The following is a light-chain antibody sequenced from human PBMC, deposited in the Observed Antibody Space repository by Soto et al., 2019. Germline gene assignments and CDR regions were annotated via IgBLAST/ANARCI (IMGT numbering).Light chain of an antibody. CDR2: QTS. V-gene: IGKV3-11*01. CDR3: QHYNDYSYT. Sequence: EIVLTQSPATLSSFPGDRVTLSCRASQYINTRLAWYQHRPGQAPRLLIYQTSLRAAGIPARFSASGSGTDFTLTISDVQPEDFALYYCQHYNDYSYTFGPGTNLEIK. J-gene: IGKJ2*01. CDR1: QYINTR.